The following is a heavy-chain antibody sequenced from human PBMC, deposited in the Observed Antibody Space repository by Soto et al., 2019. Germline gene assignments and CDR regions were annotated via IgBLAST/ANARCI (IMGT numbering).Heavy chain of an antibody. CDR3: ARVGATYLFYYGMDV. CDR2: ISAYNGNT. CDR1: GYTFTSYG. Sequence: ASVKVSCKASGYTFTSYGISGVRQAPGQGLEWMGWISAYNGNTNYAQKLQGRVTMTTDTSTSTAYMELRSLRSDDTAVYYCARVGATYLFYYGMDVWGQGTTVTVSS. D-gene: IGHD1-26*01. V-gene: IGHV1-18*04. J-gene: IGHJ6*02.